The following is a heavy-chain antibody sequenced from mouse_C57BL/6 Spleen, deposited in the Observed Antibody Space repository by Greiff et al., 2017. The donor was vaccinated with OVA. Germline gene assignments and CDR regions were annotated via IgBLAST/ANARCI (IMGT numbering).Heavy chain of an antibody. CDR1: GYTFTDYE. J-gene: IGHJ2*01. V-gene: IGHV1-15*01. Sequence: VQLQQSGAELVRPGASVTLSCKASGYTFTDYEMHWVKQTPVHGLEWIGAIDPENGATAYNEKFKGKAILTADKSSSTAYMELRSLTSEASAVYYCTRPGYGKAFDYWGQGTTLTVSS. CDR3: TRPGYGKAFDY. D-gene: IGHD2-1*01. CDR2: IDPENGAT.